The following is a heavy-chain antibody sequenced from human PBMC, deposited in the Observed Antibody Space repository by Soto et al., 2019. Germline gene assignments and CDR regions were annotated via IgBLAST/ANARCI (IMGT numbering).Heavy chain of an antibody. CDR1: GGSISSYY. Sequence: SDTLSLTCTVSGGSISSYYWSWIRQPPGKGLEWIGYIYYSGSTNYNPSLKSRVTISVDTSKNQFSLKLSSVTAADTAVYYCARVGFLEWLLFDYWGQGTLVTVSS. CDR2: IYYSGST. V-gene: IGHV4-59*01. J-gene: IGHJ4*02. D-gene: IGHD3-3*01. CDR3: ARVGFLEWLLFDY.